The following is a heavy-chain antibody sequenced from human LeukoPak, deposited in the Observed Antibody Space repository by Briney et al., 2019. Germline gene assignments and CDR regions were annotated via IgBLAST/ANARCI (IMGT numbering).Heavy chain of an antibody. CDR3: ARDWYSSGWYRFDY. V-gene: IGHV4-59*12. J-gene: IGHJ4*02. D-gene: IGHD6-19*01. CDR1: GGSISSYY. Sequence: SETLSLTCTVSGGSISSYYWSWIRQPPGKGLEWIGYIYYSGSTNYNPSLKSRVTISVDTSKNQISLQLNSVTPEDTAVYYCARDWYSSGWYRFDYWGQGTLVTVSS. CDR2: IYYSGST.